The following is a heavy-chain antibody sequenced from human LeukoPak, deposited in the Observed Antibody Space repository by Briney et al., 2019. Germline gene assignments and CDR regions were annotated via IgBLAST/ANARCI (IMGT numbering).Heavy chain of an antibody. D-gene: IGHD3-22*01. CDR1: GFTFSTHW. J-gene: IGHJ5*02. V-gene: IGHV3-7*01. Sequence: GGSLRLSCAASGFTFSTHWMSWVRQAPGKGLEWVANIKQDGSEKYYVDSVKGRFTISRDAAKNSLYLQMSSLRAEDTAVYYCAREFFYYDSSGYYLWWFDPWGQGTLVTVSS. CDR3: AREFFYYDSSGYYLWWFDP. CDR2: IKQDGSEK.